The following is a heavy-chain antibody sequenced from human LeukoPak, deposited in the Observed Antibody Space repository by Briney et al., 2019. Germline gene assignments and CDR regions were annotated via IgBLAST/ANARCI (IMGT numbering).Heavy chain of an antibody. J-gene: IGHJ4*02. V-gene: IGHV3-7*01. CDR1: GFTFSKSW. CDR3: AIGGAVTGRWSY. CDR2: IKEDGSEK. Sequence: GGPLRLSCAASGFTFSKSWMTWVRQAPGKGLEWVASIKEDGSEKYYVDSVKGRFTISRDNAKNSLYLQMNSLRAEDTAVFYCAIGGAVTGRWSYWGQGTLVTVSS. D-gene: IGHD1-20*01.